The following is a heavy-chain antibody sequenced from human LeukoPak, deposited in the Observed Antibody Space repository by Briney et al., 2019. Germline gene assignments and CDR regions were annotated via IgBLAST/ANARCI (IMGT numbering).Heavy chain of an antibody. Sequence: ASVKVSCKASVYTFTGYYMHWVRQAPGQELEWMGWINPNIGDTNYAQKFQGRVTMTRDTSISTAYMELSRLRFDDTAVYYCARINSSRWYDFWGQGTLVTVSS. CDR2: INPNIGDT. V-gene: IGHV1-2*02. D-gene: IGHD6-13*01. J-gene: IGHJ4*02. CDR3: ARINSSRWYDF. CDR1: VYTFTGYY.